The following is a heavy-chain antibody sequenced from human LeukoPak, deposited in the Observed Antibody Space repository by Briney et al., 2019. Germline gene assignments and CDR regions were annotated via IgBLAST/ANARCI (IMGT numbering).Heavy chain of an antibody. V-gene: IGHV1-24*01. CDR1: GYTLTELS. Sequence: ASVKVSCKVSGYTLTELSMHWVRQAPGKGLEWMGGFDPEDGETIYAQKFQGRVTMTEDTSTDTAYMELSSLRSEDTAVYHCARGQQLVPNNWFDPWGQGTLVTVSS. D-gene: IGHD6-13*01. CDR3: ARGQQLVPNNWFDP. CDR2: FDPEDGET. J-gene: IGHJ5*02.